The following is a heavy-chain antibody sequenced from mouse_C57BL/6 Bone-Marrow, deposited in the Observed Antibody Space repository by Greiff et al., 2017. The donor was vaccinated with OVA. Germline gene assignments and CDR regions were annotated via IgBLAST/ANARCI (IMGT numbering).Heavy chain of an antibody. CDR2: IDPANGNT. CDR3: AIWLLSFDN. J-gene: IGHJ2*01. Sequence: EVQLQQSVAELVRPGASVKLSCTASGFTFTNSYMHWVKQRPGQGLEWIGRIDPANGNTNYAPKFQGKATLTADTSSNTAYLQLSSLTSEDTASYYRAIWLLSFDNGCQGTTLTVSA. V-gene: IGHV14-3*01. D-gene: IGHD2-3*01. CDR1: GFTFTNSY.